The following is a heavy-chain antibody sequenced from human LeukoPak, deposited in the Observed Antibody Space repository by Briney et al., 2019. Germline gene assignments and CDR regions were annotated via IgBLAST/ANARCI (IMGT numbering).Heavy chain of an antibody. CDR1: GDPITTSSYY. Sequence: PSETLSLTCTVSGDPITTSSYYWGWIRQPPGKGLERIGNIYYSGSTYYNPSLKSRVTISVDTSKNQFSLWLSSVTAADTAVYYCARLETYDSTLDYWGQGTLVTVSS. J-gene: IGHJ4*02. V-gene: IGHV4-39*01. CDR2: IYYSGST. D-gene: IGHD3-22*01. CDR3: ARLETYDSTLDY.